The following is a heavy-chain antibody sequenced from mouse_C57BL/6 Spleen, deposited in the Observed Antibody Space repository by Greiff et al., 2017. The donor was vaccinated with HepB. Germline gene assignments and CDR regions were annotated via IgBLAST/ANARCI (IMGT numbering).Heavy chain of an antibody. D-gene: IGHD1-2*01. J-gene: IGHJ2*01. V-gene: IGHV1-50*01. Sequence: VQLQQSGAELVKPGASVKLSCKASGYTFTSYWMQWVKQRPGQGLEWIGEIDPSDSYTNYNQKFKGKATLTVDTSSSTAYMQLSSLTSEDSAVYYCARRGATTADYWGQGTTLTVSS. CDR1: GYTFTSYW. CDR2: IDPSDSYT. CDR3: ARRGATTADY.